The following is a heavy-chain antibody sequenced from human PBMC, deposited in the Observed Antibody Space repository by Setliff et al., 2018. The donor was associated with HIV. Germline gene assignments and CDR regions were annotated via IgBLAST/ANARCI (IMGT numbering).Heavy chain of an antibody. V-gene: IGHV4-38-2*02. CDR2: IYHSGTT. CDR3: ARDGGTYAIGDAFDI. CDR1: GYSISSGYY. J-gene: IGHJ3*02. Sequence: SETLSLTCAVSGYSISSGYYWGWIRQTPGKGLEWIGSIYHSGTTYYNPSLSSRVTISVDTSKNQFSLKLSSVTAADTAVYYCARDGGTYAIGDAFDIWGQGTMVTVSS. D-gene: IGHD3-16*01.